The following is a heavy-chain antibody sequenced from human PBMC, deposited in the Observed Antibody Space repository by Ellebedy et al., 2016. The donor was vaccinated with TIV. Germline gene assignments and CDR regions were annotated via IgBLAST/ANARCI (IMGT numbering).Heavy chain of an antibody. CDR2: VTAYNRDT. D-gene: IGHD5-24*01. CDR1: GYSFTSHG. J-gene: IGHJ5*02. V-gene: IGHV1-18*01. CDR3: ARGAMALS. Sequence: ASVKVSCKASGYSFTSHGISRARQAPGQGLQWLGWVTAYNRDTYYAQNFQGRVTFTTDTSSSTAYMELRSLRSDDTGVYYCARGAMALSWGQGTLVTVSS.